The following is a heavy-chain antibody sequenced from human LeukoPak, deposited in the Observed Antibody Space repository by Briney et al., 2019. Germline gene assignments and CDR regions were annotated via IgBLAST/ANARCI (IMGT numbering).Heavy chain of an antibody. Sequence: PSETLSLTCTVSGGSISSSSYYWGWIRQPPGKGLEWIGSIYYSGSTNYNPSLKSRVTISVDTSKNQFSLKLSSVTAADTAVYYCARRSAAAGTFYYYMDVWGKGTTVTVSS. CDR3: ARRSAAAGTFYYYMDV. V-gene: IGHV4-39*07. CDR1: GGSISSSSYY. J-gene: IGHJ6*03. D-gene: IGHD6-13*01. CDR2: IYYSGST.